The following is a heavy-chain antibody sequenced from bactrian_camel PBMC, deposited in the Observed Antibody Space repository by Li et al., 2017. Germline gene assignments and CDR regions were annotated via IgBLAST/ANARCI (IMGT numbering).Heavy chain of an antibody. CDR1: GYTYHGGC. CDR2: INTGNSNT. J-gene: IGHJ4*01. V-gene: IGHV3S40*01. CDR3: AASPGLGCPGPGLPSLPKLYRY. D-gene: IGHD1*01. Sequence: VQLVESGGGSVQAGGSLRLSCVASGYTYHGGCVGWFRQVQGKEREGIAAINTGNSNTYYDDSVRGRFTVSLDAARNTVYLQMDTLKPGDTAMYYCAASPGLGCPGPGLPSLPKLYRYWGQGTQVTVS.